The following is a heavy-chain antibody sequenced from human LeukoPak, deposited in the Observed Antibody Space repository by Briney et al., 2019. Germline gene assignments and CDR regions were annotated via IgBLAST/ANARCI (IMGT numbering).Heavy chain of an antibody. Sequence: ASVKVSSTASGYTFTVYYIDWVRQAPGQGLGWMGWINPNSGGTNSAQKFQGRVTMTRDTSSSIAYMELSRLRSYDTAVYYCARNVPRAESGSYPHQSKYYFDYGGQGTLVTVSS. CDR2: INPNSGGT. CDR1: GYTFTVYY. V-gene: IGHV1-2*02. D-gene: IGHD3-10*01. J-gene: IGHJ4*02. CDR3: ARNVPRAESGSYPHQSKYYFDY.